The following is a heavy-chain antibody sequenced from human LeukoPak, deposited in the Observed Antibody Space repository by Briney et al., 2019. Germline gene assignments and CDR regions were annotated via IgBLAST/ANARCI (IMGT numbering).Heavy chain of an antibody. CDR3: ARASGSYWWFDS. D-gene: IGHD1-26*01. J-gene: IGHJ5*01. Sequence: ASVTVSCKASGYTFTGYYLHWVRQAPGQGLEWMGCVNPNSGDTNYAQKFQGSVTMTRDTSISTVYMELSRLRSDDTAVYYCARASGSYWWFDSWGQGTLVTVSP. CDR1: GYTFTGYY. CDR2: VNPNSGDT. V-gene: IGHV1-2*02.